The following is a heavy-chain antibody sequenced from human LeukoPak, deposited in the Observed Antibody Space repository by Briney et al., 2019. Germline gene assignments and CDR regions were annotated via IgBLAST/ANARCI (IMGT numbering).Heavy chain of an antibody. CDR2: VFDSGRT. D-gene: IGHD5-18*01. CDR1: GGSMTTHH. V-gene: IGHV4-59*11. CDR3: TTIKRGNIFGYFDF. Sequence: SETLSLTCTVSGGSMTTHHWNWIRQTPGKGLEWIGYVFDSGRTKENPSLKSRVTLSADTSKNQLSLRLSSVTAADTAVYNCTTIKRGNIFGYFDFWDQGILVTVSS. J-gene: IGHJ4*02.